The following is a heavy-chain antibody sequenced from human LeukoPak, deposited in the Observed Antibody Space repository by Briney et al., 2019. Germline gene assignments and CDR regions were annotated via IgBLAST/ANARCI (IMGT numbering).Heavy chain of an antibody. J-gene: IGHJ6*02. D-gene: IGHD2-21*02. V-gene: IGHV3-74*01. CDR3: ARDFGRHGDSLGLDA. Sequence: GGSLRLSCAASGFSFRYDWLHWVRQVPGKGLEWVSYIHHDGTSIAYADSVKGRFSIFRDDAKNTMYLQLNSLRVKDTAVYFCARDFGRHGDSLGLDAWGQGTTVTVSS. CDR2: IHHDGTSI. CDR1: GFSFRYDW.